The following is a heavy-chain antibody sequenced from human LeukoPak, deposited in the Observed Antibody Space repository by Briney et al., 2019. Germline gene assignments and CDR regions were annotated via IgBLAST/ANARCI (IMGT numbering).Heavy chain of an antibody. D-gene: IGHD3-16*01. V-gene: IGHV1-24*01. CDR2: FDPDDGEA. CDR1: GYSVTELS. CDR3: ARVRYRLAETYIDY. J-gene: IGHJ4*02. Sequence: ASVKVSCKVSGYSVTELSMHWVRQTPGKGLEWMGGFDPDDGEAIYAQKFHGRVTMTEDTSTDTAYMDLSRLRSDDTAVYYCARVRYRLAETYIDYWGQGTPVTVSS.